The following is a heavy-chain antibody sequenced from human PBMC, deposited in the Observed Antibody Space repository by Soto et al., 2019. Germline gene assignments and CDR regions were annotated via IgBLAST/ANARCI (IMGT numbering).Heavy chain of an antibody. V-gene: IGHV1-18*01. Sequence: QVQLVQSGPEVKKPGASVKVSCKASGNTFASHGFSWVRQAPGQGLEWMGWISGFNGQTNYALKFQGRVTLTTDTSTRTAYMELRRLRSDDTAVYFCARVDPRGVAVVRAYCGQGTLVTVSS. CDR3: ARVDPRGVAVVRAY. CDR1: GNTFASHG. D-gene: IGHD3-10*01. CDR2: ISGFNGQT. J-gene: IGHJ4*02.